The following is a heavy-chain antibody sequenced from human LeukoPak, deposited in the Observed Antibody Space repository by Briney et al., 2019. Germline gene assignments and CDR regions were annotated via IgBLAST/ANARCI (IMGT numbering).Heavy chain of an antibody. V-gene: IGHV3-23*01. D-gene: IGHD2-21*02. CDR2: ISGSGGST. CDR3: AKEAPAYCGGDCYLCGYFDL. J-gene: IGHJ2*01. CDR1: GFTFSSYA. Sequence: PGGSLRLSCAASGFTFSSYAMSWVRQAPGKGLEWVSAISGSGGSTYYADSVKGRFSISRDNSKNTLYLQMNSLRAEDTAVYYCAKEAPAYCGGDCYLCGYFDLWGRGTLVSVSS.